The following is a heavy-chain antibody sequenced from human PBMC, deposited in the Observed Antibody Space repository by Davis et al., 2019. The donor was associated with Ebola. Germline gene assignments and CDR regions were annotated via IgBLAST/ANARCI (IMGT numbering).Heavy chain of an antibody. D-gene: IGHD1-26*01. CDR1: GFTFTNSA. CDR3: ARDKIGSYSFDY. CDR2: IGNKDNTHII. V-gene: IGHV3-72*01. J-gene: IGHJ4*02. Sequence: GESLKISCAVSGFTFTNSAMNWVRQAPGKGLEWVSRIGNKDNTHIIEYAASVKGRFTISRDDSKNSLYLQMDSLKTEDTAVYYCARDKIGSYSFDYWGQGTPVTVSS.